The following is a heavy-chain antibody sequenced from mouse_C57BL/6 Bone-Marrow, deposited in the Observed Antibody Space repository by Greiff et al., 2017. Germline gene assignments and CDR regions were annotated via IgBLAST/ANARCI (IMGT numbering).Heavy chain of an antibody. CDR2: IRSKSNNYAT. CDR1: GFSFHTYA. Sequence: GGGLVQPKGSLNLSCAASGFSFHTYAMNRVRQAPGKGLEWVARIRSKSNNYATYYANSVKDRFTSSRDDSESMLYLQMNNLKNEVTAKYYGVRHAAYDYDGWFAYWGQGTLVTVSA. CDR3: VRHAAYDYDGWFAY. V-gene: IGHV10-1*01. J-gene: IGHJ3*01. D-gene: IGHD2-4*01.